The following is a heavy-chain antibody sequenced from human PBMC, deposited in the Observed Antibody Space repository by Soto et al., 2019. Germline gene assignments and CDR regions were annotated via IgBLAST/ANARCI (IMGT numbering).Heavy chain of an antibody. D-gene: IGHD5-12*01. J-gene: IGHJ4*02. CDR3: ARDHSGYDWGYFDY. V-gene: IGHV1-69*08. Sequence: QVQLVQSGAEVKKPGSSVKVSCKASGGTFSSYTISWVRQAPGQGLEWMGRIIPILGIANYAQKFQGRVKITADKSTSTAYMELSSLRSEDTAVYYCARDHSGYDWGYFDYWGQGTLVTVSS. CDR1: GGTFSSYT. CDR2: IIPILGIA.